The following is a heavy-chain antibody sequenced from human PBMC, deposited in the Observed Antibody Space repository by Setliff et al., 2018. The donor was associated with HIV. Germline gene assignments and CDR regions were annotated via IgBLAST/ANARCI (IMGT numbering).Heavy chain of an antibody. CDR1: GFTFSAHG. CDR2: MTYDESSE. D-gene: IGHD4-4*01. CDR3: AKDGDYRNGDYDAFDI. V-gene: IGHV3-30*02. Sequence: SLRLPCAASGFTFSAHGMHWVRQAPGKGLEWVAVMTYDESSEYYADSVKGRVTITRDNSKNTVDLQMNSLRTEDTAVYYCAKDGDYRNGDYDAFDIWGLGTMVTVSS. J-gene: IGHJ3*02.